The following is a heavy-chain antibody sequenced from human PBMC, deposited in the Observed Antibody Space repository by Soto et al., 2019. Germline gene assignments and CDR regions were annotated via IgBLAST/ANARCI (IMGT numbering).Heavy chain of an antibody. D-gene: IGHD3-16*01. CDR1: GYTFIRCG. CDR3: ARGGYYDNSWGKLSHYGLDV. Sequence: ASVKVSCKASGYTFIRCGITWGRQAPGQGLEWLGWISPYNDYTIYAQKLQGRVTLTTDTSTRTVHMEVRGLKSDDTAVYYCARGGYYDNSWGKLSHYGLDVWGQGTSVTVSS. V-gene: IGHV1-18*01. J-gene: IGHJ6*02. CDR2: ISPYNDYT.